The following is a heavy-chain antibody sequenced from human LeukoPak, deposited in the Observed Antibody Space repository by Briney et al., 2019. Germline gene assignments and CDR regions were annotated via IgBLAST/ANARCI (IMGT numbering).Heavy chain of an antibody. V-gene: IGHV1-8*01. CDR3: ARGLGSGSYYGP. CDR2: MNPNSGNT. J-gene: IGHJ5*02. D-gene: IGHD3-10*01. CDR1: GYTFTSYD. Sequence: ASVKVSCKASGYTFTSYDINWVRQATGQGLEWMGWMNPNSGNTGYAQKFQGRVTMTRDTSTSTVYMELSSLRSEDTAVYYCARGLGSGSYYGPWGQGTLVTVSS.